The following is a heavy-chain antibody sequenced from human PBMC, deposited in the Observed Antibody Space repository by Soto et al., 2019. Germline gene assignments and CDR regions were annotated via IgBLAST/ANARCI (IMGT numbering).Heavy chain of an antibody. J-gene: IGHJ5*02. CDR1: GFTFSSYS. CDR2: ISSSSSYI. Sequence: GGSLRLSCAASGFTFSSYSMNWVRQAPGKGLEWVSSISSSSSYIYYADSVKGRFTISRDNAKNSLYLQMNSLRAEDMAVYYCARLRAVAAYNWFDPWGQGTLVTVSS. D-gene: IGHD6-6*01. V-gene: IGHV3-21*01. CDR3: ARLRAVAAYNWFDP.